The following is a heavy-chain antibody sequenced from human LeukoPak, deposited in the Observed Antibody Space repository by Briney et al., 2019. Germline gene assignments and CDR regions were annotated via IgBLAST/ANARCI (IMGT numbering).Heavy chain of an antibody. J-gene: IGHJ6*03. D-gene: IGHD6-19*01. CDR2: IYYSGST. CDR3: ASEFWYSSGWDRLTFYSYMDV. CDR1: GGSISSYY. V-gene: IGHV4-59*08. Sequence: SETLSLTCTVSGGSISSYYWSWIRQPPGKGLEWIGYIYYSGSTNYNPSLKSRVTVSVDTSKNQFSLKLSSVTAADTAAYYCASEFWYSSGWDRLTFYSYMDVWGRGTTVTISS.